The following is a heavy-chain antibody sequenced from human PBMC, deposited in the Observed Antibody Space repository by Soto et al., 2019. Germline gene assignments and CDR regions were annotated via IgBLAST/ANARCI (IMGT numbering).Heavy chain of an antibody. CDR3: AKWAGGFDY. Sequence: QVQLVESGGGVVQPGRSLRLSCAASGFTFSGYGMHWVRQAPGKGLEWVAVISYDGSYKYYADSVKGRFTISRDNSKNTLYLQMNSLRAEDTAVYYSAKWAGGFDYWGQGTLVTVSS. CDR1: GFTFSGYG. V-gene: IGHV3-30*18. CDR2: ISYDGSYK. J-gene: IGHJ4*02.